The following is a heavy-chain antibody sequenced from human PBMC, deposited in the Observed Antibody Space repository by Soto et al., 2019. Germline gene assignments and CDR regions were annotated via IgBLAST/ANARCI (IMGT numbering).Heavy chain of an antibody. Sequence: PSETLSLTCTVSGVSISSYYWSWIRQPPGKGLEWIGYIYYSGSTNYNPSLKSRVTISVDTSKNQFSLKLSSVTAADTAVYYCARGSGRAVAGGSDAFDIWGQGTMVTVSS. CDR1: GVSISSYY. CDR3: ARGSGRAVAGGSDAFDI. CDR2: IYYSGST. V-gene: IGHV4-59*01. D-gene: IGHD6-19*01. J-gene: IGHJ3*02.